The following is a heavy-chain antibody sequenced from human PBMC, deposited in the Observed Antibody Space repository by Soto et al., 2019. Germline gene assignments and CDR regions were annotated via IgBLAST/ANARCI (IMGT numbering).Heavy chain of an antibody. CDR1: GYTFTSYY. V-gene: IGHV1-46*01. Sequence: QVQLVQSGAEVKKPGASVKVSCKASGYTFTSYYMHWVRQAPGQGLEWMEIINPSGGSTCYSQKCQGRVIMTRDTSTSTVYMELSSLRSEDTAVYYCAREAGAFDYWGQGTLVTVSS. CDR3: AREAGAFDY. CDR2: INPSGGST. J-gene: IGHJ4*02. D-gene: IGHD6-19*01.